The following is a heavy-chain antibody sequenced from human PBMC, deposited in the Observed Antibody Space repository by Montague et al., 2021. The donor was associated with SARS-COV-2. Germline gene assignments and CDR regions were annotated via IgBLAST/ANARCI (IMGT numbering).Heavy chain of an antibody. CDR2: IYYSGST. D-gene: IGHD3-22*01. CDR3: ARARGVVVTLGFDY. J-gene: IGHJ4*02. Sequence: QTLSLTCTVSGGSISSGDYYWSWIRQPPGKGLEWIGYIYYSGSTYYNPSLKSRVTISVDTSKNQFSLKLSSVTAADTAVYYCARARGVVVTLGFDYWGQGTLVTVSS. V-gene: IGHV4-30-4*01. CDR1: GGSISSGDYY.